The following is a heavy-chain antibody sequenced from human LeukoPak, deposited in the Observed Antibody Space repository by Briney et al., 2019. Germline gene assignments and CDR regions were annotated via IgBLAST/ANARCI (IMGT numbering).Heavy chain of an antibody. CDR1: GFTFSSYG. Sequence: PGRSLRLSCGASGFTFSSYGMHWVRQAPGKGLEWVAVISYDGSNKYYADSVKGRFAISRDNSKNTLYLQMSSLRAEDTAVYYCARDRGYNYYFDYWGQGTLVTVSS. D-gene: IGHD5-24*01. CDR3: ARDRGYNYYFDY. J-gene: IGHJ4*02. CDR2: ISYDGSNK. V-gene: IGHV3-30*03.